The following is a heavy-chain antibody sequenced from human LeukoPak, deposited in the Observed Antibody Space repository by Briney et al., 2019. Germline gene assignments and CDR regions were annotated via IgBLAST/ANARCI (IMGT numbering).Heavy chain of an antibody. Sequence: SETLSLACTVSGGSISSNYWSWIRQPPGKGLEWIGYIYYSGSTNYSPSLKSRVTISVDTSKNQFSLKLGSVTAADTAVYYCARDGNGIDYWGQGTLVIVSS. D-gene: IGHD1-26*01. CDR2: IYYSGST. V-gene: IGHV4-59*01. CDR1: GGSISSNY. J-gene: IGHJ4*02. CDR3: ARDGNGIDY.